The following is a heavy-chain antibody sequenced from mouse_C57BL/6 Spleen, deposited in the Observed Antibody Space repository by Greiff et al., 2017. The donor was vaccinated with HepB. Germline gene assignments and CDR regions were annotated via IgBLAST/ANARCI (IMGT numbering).Heavy chain of an antibody. Sequence: QVQLQQPGAELVKPGASVKLSCKASGYTFTSYWMHWVKQRPGQGLEWIGMIHPNSGSTNYNEKFKSKATLTVDKSSSTAYMQLSSLTSEDSAVYYCARFGLLSAWFAYWGQGTLVTVSA. CDR2: IHPNSGST. CDR3: ARFGLLSAWFAY. J-gene: IGHJ3*01. D-gene: IGHD2-12*01. CDR1: GYTFTSYW. V-gene: IGHV1-64*01.